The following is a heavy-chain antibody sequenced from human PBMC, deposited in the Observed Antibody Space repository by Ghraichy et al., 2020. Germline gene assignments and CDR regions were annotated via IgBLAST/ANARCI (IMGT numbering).Heavy chain of an antibody. D-gene: IGHD3-16*02. CDR1: GFTFSSYS. CDR2: ISSSSSYI. Sequence: GSLRLSCAASGFTFSSYSMNWVRQAPGKGLEWVSSISSSSSYIYYADSVKGRFTISRDNAKNSLYLQMNSLRAEDTAVYYCAVITFGGVIAFDYWGQGTLVTVSS. J-gene: IGHJ4*02. V-gene: IGHV3-21*01. CDR3: AVITFGGVIAFDY.